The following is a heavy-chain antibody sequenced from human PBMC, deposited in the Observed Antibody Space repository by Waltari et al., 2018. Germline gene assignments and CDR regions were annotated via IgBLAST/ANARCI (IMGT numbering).Heavy chain of an antibody. J-gene: IGHJ6*03. V-gene: IGHV4-4*07. CDR2: IFASGNT. Sequence: QVQLQESGPGLVKTSATLSLTCAVPCGSISHSYWSWIRQPAGKGLEWIGRIFASGNTTHNPARKSRVSIARDTSKQQVLLKWSSVTAAATAVYYCARDRRPRHYYSIDVWGKGTTVTISS. CDR1: CGSISHSY. CDR3: ARDRRPRHYYSIDV.